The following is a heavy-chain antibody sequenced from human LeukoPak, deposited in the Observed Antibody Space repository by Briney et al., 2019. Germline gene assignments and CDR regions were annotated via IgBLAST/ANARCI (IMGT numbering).Heavy chain of an antibody. D-gene: IGHD2-15*01. CDR3: ASGGWYRGY. Sequence: PSETLSLTCAVYGGSFSGYYWTWIRQTPGKGLEWIGEINHRGSTNYNPSLESRVTISVDTSKNHFSLDLTSVTAADTAVYYCASGGWYRGYWGQGTPVTVSS. CDR2: INHRGST. V-gene: IGHV4-34*01. CDR1: GGSFSGYY. J-gene: IGHJ4*02.